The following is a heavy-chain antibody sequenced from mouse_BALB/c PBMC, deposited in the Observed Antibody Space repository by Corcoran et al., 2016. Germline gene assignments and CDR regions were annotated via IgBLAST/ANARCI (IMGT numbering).Heavy chain of an antibody. J-gene: IGHJ3*01. CDR2: INTYTGEP. CDR3: ARGIYGNYPWFAY. Sequence: QIQLVQSGPELKKPGETVKISCKASGCTFSNYGMNWVKQAPGKGLKWMGWINTYTGEPTYADDFKGRFAFSLETSASTAYLQINNLKNEDMATYFCARGIYGNYPWFAYWGQGTLVTVSA. V-gene: IGHV9-1*02. CDR1: GCTFSNYG. D-gene: IGHD2-1*01.